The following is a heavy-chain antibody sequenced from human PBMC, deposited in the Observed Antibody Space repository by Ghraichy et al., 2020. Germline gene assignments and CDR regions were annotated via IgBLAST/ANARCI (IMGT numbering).Heavy chain of an antibody. Sequence: GGSLRLSCAASGFSFSNSWMTWVRQAPGKGLEVVVTINPDESDQYFVDSVKGRFTMSRDNAKNSLFLQMSSLRVEDTAMFYCARNKAYNAFDIWGQGTMVTVSS. J-gene: IGHJ3*02. V-gene: IGHV3-7*01. CDR2: INPDESDQ. CDR3: ARNKAYNAFDI. CDR1: GFSFSNSW. D-gene: IGHD1-1*01.